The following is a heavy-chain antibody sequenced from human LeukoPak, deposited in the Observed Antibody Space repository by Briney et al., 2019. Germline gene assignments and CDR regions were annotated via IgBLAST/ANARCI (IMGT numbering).Heavy chain of an antibody. J-gene: IGHJ5*02. V-gene: IGHV4-34*01. Sequence: ETLSLTCAVYGGSFSGYYWSWIRQPPGKGLEWIGEINHSGSTNYNPSLKSRVTISVDTSKNQFSLKLSSVTAADTAVYYCARALTYYCGSGSYPGLNWFDPWGQGTLVTVSS. CDR2: INHSGST. D-gene: IGHD3-10*01. CDR1: GGSFSGYY. CDR3: ARALTYYCGSGSYPGLNWFDP.